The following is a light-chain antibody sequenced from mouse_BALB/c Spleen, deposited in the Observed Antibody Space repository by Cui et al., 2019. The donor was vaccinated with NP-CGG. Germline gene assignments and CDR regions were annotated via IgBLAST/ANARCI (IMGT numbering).Light chain of an antibody. Sequence: HAVVTQESALTTSPGETVTLTCRSSTGAVTTSNYANWVQEKPDHLFTGLIGGTNNRAPGVPARFSGSLIGDKAAFTITGAQTEDEAIYFCALWYSNHWVFGGGTKLTVL. CDR2: GTN. CDR1: TGAVTTSNY. J-gene: IGLJ1*01. V-gene: IGLV1*01. CDR3: ALWYSNHWV.